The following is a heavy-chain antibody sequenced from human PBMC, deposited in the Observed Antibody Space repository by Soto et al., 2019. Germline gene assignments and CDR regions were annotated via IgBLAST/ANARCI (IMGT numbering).Heavy chain of an antibody. CDR2: IKSKTDGGTT. J-gene: IGHJ5*02. CDR1: GFTFSNAW. CDR3: TTDPVGATTSNWFDP. Sequence: EVQLVESGGGLVKPGGSLRLSCAASGFTFSNAWMSWVRQAPGKGLEWVGRIKSKTDGGTTDYAAPVKGRFTISRADSKNTLYLQMNSLKTEDTAVYYCTTDPVGATTSNWFDPWGQGTLVTVSS. D-gene: IGHD1-26*01. V-gene: IGHV3-15*01.